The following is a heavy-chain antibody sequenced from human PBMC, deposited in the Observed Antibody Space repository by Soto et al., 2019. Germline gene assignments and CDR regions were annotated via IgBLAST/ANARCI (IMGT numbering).Heavy chain of an antibody. CDR3: ARDFYPIAVAGRGYFDY. J-gene: IGHJ4*02. V-gene: IGHV1-46*01. D-gene: IGHD6-19*01. CDR1: GYTFTSYY. CDR2: INPSGGST. Sequence: ASVKVSCKASGYTFTSYYMHWVRQAPGQGLEWMGIINPSGGSTSYAQKFQGRVTMTRDTSTSTVYMELSSLRSEDTAVYYCARDFYPIAVAGRGYFDYWGQGTLVTVSS.